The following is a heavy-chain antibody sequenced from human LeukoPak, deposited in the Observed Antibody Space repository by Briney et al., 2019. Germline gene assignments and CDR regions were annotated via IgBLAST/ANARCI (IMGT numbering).Heavy chain of an antibody. CDR3: ASVWGPKSKYAFDI. CDR2: MNPNSGNT. J-gene: IGHJ3*02. CDR1: GYTFTSYD. D-gene: IGHD7-27*01. Sequence: GASVKVSCKASGYTFTSYDINWVRQATGQGLEWMGWMNPNSGNTGYAQKFQGRVTITRNTSISTAYMELSSLRSEDTAVYYCASVWGPKSKYAFDIWGQGTMVTVSS. V-gene: IGHV1-8*03.